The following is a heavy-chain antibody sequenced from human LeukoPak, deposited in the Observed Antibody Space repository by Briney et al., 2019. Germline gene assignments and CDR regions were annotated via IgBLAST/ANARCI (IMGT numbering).Heavy chain of an antibody. J-gene: IGHJ6*03. CDR3: VRGPPLYYYYMDV. CDR2: INHSGST. Sequence: PSETLSLTCVVYGGSFSGYYWSWIRQPPGKGLEWIGEINHSGSTNYNPSLKSRVTMSVDTSKNQFSLKLSSVTAADTAVYYCVRGPPLYYYYMDVWGKGTTVTVSS. CDR1: GGSFSGYY. V-gene: IGHV4-34*01.